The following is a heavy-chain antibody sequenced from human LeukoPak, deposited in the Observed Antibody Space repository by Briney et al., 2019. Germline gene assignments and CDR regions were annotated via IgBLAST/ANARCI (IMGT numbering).Heavy chain of an antibody. J-gene: IGHJ5*01. Sequence: SETLSLTCSVSGGSIGSSSYYGGWIRQPPGKGLEWIGSIFRTGSTYYSASLKSRVSISVDTSKNHIALKVTSVTAADTAVYFCARRVGFYGSGSLNYFDPWGQGILVSVSS. CDR2: IFRTGST. CDR3: ARRVGFYGSGSLNYFDP. D-gene: IGHD3-10*01. CDR1: GGSIGSSSYY. V-gene: IGHV4-39*02.